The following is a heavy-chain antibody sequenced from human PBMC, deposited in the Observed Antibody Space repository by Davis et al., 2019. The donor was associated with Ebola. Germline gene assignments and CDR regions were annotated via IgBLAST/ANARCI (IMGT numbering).Heavy chain of an antibody. D-gene: IGHD1-1*01. CDR3: ARAQFPTTSDH. CDR1: GYTLTELS. CDR2: IIPIFGTA. V-gene: IGHV1-69*13. J-gene: IGHJ4*02. Sequence: AASVKVSCKVSGYTLTELSIHWVRQAPGQGLEWMGGIIPIFGTANYAQKFQGRVTITADESTSTAYMELSSLRSEDTAVYYCARAQFPTTSDHWGQGTLVTVSS.